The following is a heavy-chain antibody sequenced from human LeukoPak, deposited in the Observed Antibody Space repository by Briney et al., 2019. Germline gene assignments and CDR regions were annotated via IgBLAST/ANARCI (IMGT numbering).Heavy chain of an antibody. Sequence: PSETLSLTCAVYGGSFSGYYWSWIRQPPGKGLEWIGEINHSGSTNYNPSLKSRVTILVDTSKNQFSLKLSSVTAADTAVYYCAREAATISYWGQGTLVTVSS. D-gene: IGHD5-12*01. CDR3: AREAATISY. CDR2: INHSGST. CDR1: GGSFSGYY. V-gene: IGHV4-34*01. J-gene: IGHJ4*02.